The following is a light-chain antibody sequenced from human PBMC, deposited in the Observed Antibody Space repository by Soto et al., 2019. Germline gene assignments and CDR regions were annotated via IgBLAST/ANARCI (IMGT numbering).Light chain of an antibody. CDR1: SRDVGGYNY. CDR3: SSYTRSTTVV. V-gene: IGLV2-14*03. J-gene: IGLJ2*01. CDR2: DVT. Sequence: SALTQPASVSGSPGQSITISCTGTSRDVGGYNYVSWYQHHPGKAPKVIIYDVTNRPSGVSNRFSGSKSGNTASLTISGRQAEDEADYYCSSYTRSTTVVFGGGTQLTVL.